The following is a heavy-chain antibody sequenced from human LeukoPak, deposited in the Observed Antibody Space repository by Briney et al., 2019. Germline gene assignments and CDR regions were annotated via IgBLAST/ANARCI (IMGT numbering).Heavy chain of an antibody. Sequence: GGSLRLSCAASGFTFSNYDMHWVRQAPGKGLEWVAFISYDGTNKYYADSVKGRFTFSRDNSKYTLYLQINSLRAEDTAVYYCAKGSSSGTVDYWGQRTLVRVSS. CDR3: AKGSSSGTVDY. J-gene: IGHJ4*02. D-gene: IGHD3-22*01. CDR2: ISYDGTNK. CDR1: GFTFSNYD. V-gene: IGHV3-30*18.